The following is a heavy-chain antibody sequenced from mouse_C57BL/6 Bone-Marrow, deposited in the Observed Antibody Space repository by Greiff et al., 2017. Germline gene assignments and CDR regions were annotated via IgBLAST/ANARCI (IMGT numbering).Heavy chain of an antibody. CDR1: GFTFSNYW. J-gene: IGHJ3*01. D-gene: IGHD3-2*02. V-gene: IGHV6-3*01. CDR2: IRLKSDNYAT. Sequence: EVKVVESGGGLVQPGGSMKLSCVASGFTFSNYWMNWVRQSPEKGLEWVAQIRLKSDNYATHYAESVKGRLTISRDDSKSSVYLQMNNLRAEDTGIYCCTVRKLMLRGWFAYWGQGALVTVSA. CDR3: TVRKLMLRGWFAY.